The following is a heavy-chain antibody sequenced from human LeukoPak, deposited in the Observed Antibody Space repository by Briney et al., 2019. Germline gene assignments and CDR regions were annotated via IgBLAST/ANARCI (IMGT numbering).Heavy chain of an antibody. D-gene: IGHD4-17*01. Sequence: GGSLRLSCAASGFTFSSYAMHWVRQAPGKGLEYVSAISSNGGSTYYANSVKGRFTISRDNSKNTLYLQMGSLRAEDMAVYYCARGGSYGDYVGVAFDIWGQGTMVTVSS. J-gene: IGHJ3*02. CDR3: ARGGSYGDYVGVAFDI. V-gene: IGHV3-64*01. CDR1: GFTFSSYA. CDR2: ISSNGGST.